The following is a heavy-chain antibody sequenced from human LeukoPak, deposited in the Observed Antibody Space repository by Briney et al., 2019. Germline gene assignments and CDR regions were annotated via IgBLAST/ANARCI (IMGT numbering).Heavy chain of an antibody. D-gene: IGHD2-15*01. Sequence: PGGSPRLSCAASGVTGRSNYLSWVRQAPGKGLEWVSVIFSGGSTYYADSVKGRFTISRDNSKSTLYLEMNSLRVEDSAIYYCAYSCSGDSSSFFDYWGERTSLTVSS. J-gene: IGHJ4*01. CDR3: AYSCSGDSSSFFDY. CDR1: GVTGRSNY. CDR2: IFSGGST. V-gene: IGHV3-66*01.